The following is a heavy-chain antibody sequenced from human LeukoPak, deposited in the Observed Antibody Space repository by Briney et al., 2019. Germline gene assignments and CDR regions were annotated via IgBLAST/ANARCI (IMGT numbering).Heavy chain of an antibody. CDR3: ARDRLRLQIDAFDI. CDR1: GFTFSSYE. Sequence: GGSLRLSCAASGFTFSSYEMSWVRQAPGKGLEWVSYISGSGSTIYYADSVQGRFTISRDNAKNSLYLQMNSLRAEDTAVYYCARDRLRLQIDAFDIWGQGTMVTVSS. V-gene: IGHV3-48*03. D-gene: IGHD5-12*01. J-gene: IGHJ3*02. CDR2: ISGSGSTI.